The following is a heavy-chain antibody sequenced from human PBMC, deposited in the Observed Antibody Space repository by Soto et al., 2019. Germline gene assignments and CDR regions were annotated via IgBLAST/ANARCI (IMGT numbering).Heavy chain of an antibody. CDR2: IKQDGSEK. D-gene: IGHD3-22*01. J-gene: IGHJ4*02. CDR3: ARSPYDSSGYYTEYYFDY. CDR1: GFTFSNYN. V-gene: IGHV3-7*03. Sequence: LRLSCGASGFTFSNYNMSWIRQAPGKGLEWVANIKQDGSEKYYVDSVKGRFTISRDNAKNSLYLQMNSLRAEDTAVYYCARSPYDSSGYYTEYYFDYWGQGTLVTVSS.